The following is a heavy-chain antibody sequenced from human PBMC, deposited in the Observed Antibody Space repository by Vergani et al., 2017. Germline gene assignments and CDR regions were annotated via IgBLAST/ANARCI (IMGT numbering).Heavy chain of an antibody. CDR3: ARHLNWDHPAFDY. CDR1: GGSISSSSYY. V-gene: IGHV4-39*01. D-gene: IGHD1-1*01. Sequence: QLQLQESGPGLVKPSETLSLTCTVSGGSISSSSYYWGWIRQPPGKGLEWIGSIDYSGSTYYNPSLKSRVTIYVDTSKNQFSLTLSSVTAADTAVYYCARHLNWDHPAFDYWGQGTLVTVSS. CDR2: IDYSGST. J-gene: IGHJ4*02.